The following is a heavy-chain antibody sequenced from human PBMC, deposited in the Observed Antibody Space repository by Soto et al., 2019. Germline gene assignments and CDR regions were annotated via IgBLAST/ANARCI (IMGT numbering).Heavy chain of an antibody. Sequence: GASVKVSCKASGYTFTSYGISWVRQAPGQGLEWMGWISAYNGNTNYAQKLQGRVTMTTDTSTSTAYMELGSLRSDDTAVYYCARVSSVAGFFYYFDYWGQGTLVTVSS. CDR3: ARVSSVAGFFYYFDY. CDR2: ISAYNGNT. D-gene: IGHD6-19*01. V-gene: IGHV1-18*04. CDR1: GYTFTSYG. J-gene: IGHJ4*02.